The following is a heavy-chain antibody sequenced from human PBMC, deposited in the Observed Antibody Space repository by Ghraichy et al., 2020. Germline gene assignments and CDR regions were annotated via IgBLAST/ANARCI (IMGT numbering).Heavy chain of an antibody. V-gene: IGHV3-48*02. J-gene: IGHJ4*02. CDR3: ARETYYYDSSGYQY. CDR2: ISSSSSTI. Sequence: GGSLRLSCAASGFTFSSYSMNWVRQAPGKGLEWVSYISSSSSTIYYADSVKGRFTISRDNAKNSLYLQMNSLRDEDTAVYYCARETYYYDSSGYQYWGQGTLVTVSS. CDR1: GFTFSSYS. D-gene: IGHD3-22*01.